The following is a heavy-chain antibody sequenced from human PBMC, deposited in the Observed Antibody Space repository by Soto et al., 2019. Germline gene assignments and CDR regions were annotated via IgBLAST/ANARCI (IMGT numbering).Heavy chain of an antibody. Sequence: ESGGGLVPPGGSLRLSCAASGFTFSSYAMHWVRQAPGKGLEYVSAISSNGGSTYYANSVKGRFTISRDNSKNTLYLQMGSLRAEDMAVYYCARIGYCSSTSCYGPFDYWGQGTLVTVSS. J-gene: IGHJ4*02. CDR2: ISSNGGST. D-gene: IGHD2-2*01. CDR3: ARIGYCSSTSCYGPFDY. CDR1: GFTFSSYA. V-gene: IGHV3-64*01.